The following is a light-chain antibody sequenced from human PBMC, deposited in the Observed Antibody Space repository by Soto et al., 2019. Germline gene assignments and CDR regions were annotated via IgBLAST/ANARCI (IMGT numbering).Light chain of an antibody. J-gene: IGKJ1*01. CDR2: KVS. CDR1: QSLVNSDGNTY. V-gene: IGKV2-30*01. CDR3: MQGSHWPRT. Sequence: EVVMTQSPLSLPVTLGQPASISCRSSQSLVNSDGNTYLNWFHQRPGQSPRRLIYKVSNRDSGVPDRFSGSGSGTVFTLRISRVEAEDVGVYYCMQGSHWPRTFGQGTRVEIK.